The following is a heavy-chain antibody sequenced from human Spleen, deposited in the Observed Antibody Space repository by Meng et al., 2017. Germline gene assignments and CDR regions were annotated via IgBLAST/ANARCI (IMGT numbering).Heavy chain of an antibody. D-gene: IGHD4-11*01. J-gene: IGHJ4*02. V-gene: IGHV4-34*01. CDR3: ARGPTTMAHDFDY. Sequence: GSLRLSCVVSGGSFSDYYWSWIRQPPGKGREWIGEINHSGSTNYNPSPESRATISVDTPQNNLSLKLSSVTAADSAVCDCARGPTTMAHDFDYWGQGTLVTVSS. CDR1: GGSFSDYY. CDR2: INHSGST.